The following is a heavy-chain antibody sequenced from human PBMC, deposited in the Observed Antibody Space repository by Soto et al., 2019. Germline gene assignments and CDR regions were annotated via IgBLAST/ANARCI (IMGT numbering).Heavy chain of an antibody. D-gene: IGHD3-16*01. V-gene: IGHV3-23*01. CDR3: AKDRRAGGNSAFYFDF. J-gene: IGHJ4*02. Sequence: GGSLRLSCAASGFKFSNYAMSWVRQAPGKGLEWVSLISATGGGTYYADSVEGRFTISRDNSHNTLYLQVHSLTAEDTAVYYCAKDRRAGGNSAFYFDFWGQGAQVTVSS. CDR1: GFKFSNYA. CDR2: ISATGGGT.